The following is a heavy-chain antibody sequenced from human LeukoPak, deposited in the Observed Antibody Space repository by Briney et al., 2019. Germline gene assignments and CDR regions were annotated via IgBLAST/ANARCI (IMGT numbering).Heavy chain of an antibody. Sequence: GGYLRLYCAASGFTFSSYAMSWVRQAPGKGLEWVLAISGSGGSTYYADSVKGRFTISRDTSTNTLYLQMNSLRAEDTAVYYCAKDSDSSSWPPSIDYWGQGTLGTVSS. CDR3: AKDSDSSSWPPSIDY. CDR1: GFTFSSYA. J-gene: IGHJ4*02. V-gene: IGHV3-23*01. D-gene: IGHD6-13*01. CDR2: ISGSGGST.